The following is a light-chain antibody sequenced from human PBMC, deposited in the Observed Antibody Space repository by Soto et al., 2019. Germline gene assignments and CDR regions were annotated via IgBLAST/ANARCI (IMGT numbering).Light chain of an antibody. V-gene: IGKV3-20*01. CDR1: QSVSSDS. CDR3: QQYGSAPRT. J-gene: IGKJ1*01. Sequence: EIVLTQSPGTLSLSPGERAILSCRASQSVSSDSLAWYRQTPGQAPRLLVYDASSRATGIPDRFSGSGSGTDFTLTISRLESEDFAVYYCQQYGSAPRTFDQGTKVEIK. CDR2: DAS.